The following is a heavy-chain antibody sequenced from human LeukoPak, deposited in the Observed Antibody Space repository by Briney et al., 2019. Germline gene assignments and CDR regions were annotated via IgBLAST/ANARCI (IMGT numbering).Heavy chain of an antibody. CDR3: AKGAYDYIEMGYFDD. D-gene: IGHD5-12*01. Sequence: GALRLSCAASGFRFSNFAMSWVRQAPGKGLEWVSLIIGSSGDTLYADSVKGRFTISRDISKNRLYLQMNSLGAEDTALYYCAKGAYDYIEMGYFDDWGQGTLVTVSS. CDR2: IIGSSGDT. CDR1: GFRFSNFA. V-gene: IGHV3-23*01. J-gene: IGHJ4*02.